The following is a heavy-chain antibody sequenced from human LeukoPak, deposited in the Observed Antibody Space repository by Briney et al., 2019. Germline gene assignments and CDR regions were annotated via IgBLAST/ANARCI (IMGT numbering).Heavy chain of an antibody. D-gene: IGHD3-10*01. Sequence: PSETLSLTCTVSGGSISSYYWSWIRQPPGKGLEWIGYIYYSGSTNYNPSLKSRVTISVDTSKNQFSLKLSSVTAADTAVYYCARLLWFGELRLFDPWGQGTLVTVSS. V-gene: IGHV4-59*12. CDR3: ARLLWFGELRLFDP. J-gene: IGHJ5*02. CDR1: GGSISSYY. CDR2: IYYSGST.